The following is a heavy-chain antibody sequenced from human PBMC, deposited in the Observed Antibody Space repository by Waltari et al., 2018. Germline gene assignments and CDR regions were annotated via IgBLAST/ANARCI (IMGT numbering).Heavy chain of an antibody. CDR3: ARGRLSIAALVGWFDP. J-gene: IGHJ5*02. D-gene: IGHD6-6*01. CDR1: GGSISSYY. V-gene: IGHV4-59*01. CDR2: IYYSGST. Sequence: QVQLQESGPGLVKPSETLSLTCTVSGGSISSYYWSWIRQPPGKGLEWIGYIYYSGSTNYNPSLKSRVTRSVDTSKNQFSLKLSSVTAADTAVYYCARGRLSIAALVGWFDPWGQGTLVTVSS.